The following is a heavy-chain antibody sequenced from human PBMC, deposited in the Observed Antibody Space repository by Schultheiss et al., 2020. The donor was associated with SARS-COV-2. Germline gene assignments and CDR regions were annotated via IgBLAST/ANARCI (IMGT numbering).Heavy chain of an antibody. CDR3: ARGLPYSSSWYYGY. V-gene: IGHV1-18*01. D-gene: IGHD6-13*01. CDR1: DYTFSTYG. Sequence: ASVKVSCKASDYTFSTYGISWVRQAPGQGLEWMGWVTAYNSKTNYAQKFQGRVTMTRDTSISTAYMELSRLRSDDTAVYYCARGLPYSSSWYYGYWGQGTLVTVSS. CDR2: VTAYNSKT. J-gene: IGHJ4*02.